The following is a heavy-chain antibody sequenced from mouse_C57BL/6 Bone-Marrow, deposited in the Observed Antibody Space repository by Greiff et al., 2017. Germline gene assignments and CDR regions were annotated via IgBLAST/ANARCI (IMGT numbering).Heavy chain of an antibody. Sequence: EVQLMESGGGLVQPGGSLKLSCAASGFTFSDYGMAWVRQAPRKGPEWVAFISNLAYSIYYADTVTGRFTISRENAKHTLYLEMSSLRSEDRAMYYCARSHYYYGSSLYAMAYWGQGTSVTVSS. D-gene: IGHD1-1*01. J-gene: IGHJ4*01. CDR3: ARSHYYYGSSLYAMAY. CDR1: GFTFSDYG. V-gene: IGHV5-15*01. CDR2: ISNLAYSI.